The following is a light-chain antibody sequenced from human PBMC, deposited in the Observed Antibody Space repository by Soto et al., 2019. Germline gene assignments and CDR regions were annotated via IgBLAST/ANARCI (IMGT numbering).Light chain of an antibody. J-gene: IGKJ4*01. Sequence: DIVMTQTPLYLPVTPGEPAAISCRSSQSLLDSDDGNTYLDWYLQKPGQSPQLLIYMLSYRDSGVPDRFSGSGSGTDFTLRISRVEAEDVGLYYCMQRVEFPFTFGGGTNVEIK. CDR2: MLS. CDR1: QSLLDSDDGNTY. V-gene: IGKV2-40*01. CDR3: MQRVEFPFT.